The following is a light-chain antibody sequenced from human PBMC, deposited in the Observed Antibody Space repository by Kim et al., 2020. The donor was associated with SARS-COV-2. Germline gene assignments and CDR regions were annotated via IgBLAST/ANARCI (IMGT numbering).Light chain of an antibody. V-gene: IGLV3-1*01. CDR1: KLGDKY. J-gene: IGLJ2*01. Sequence: VSPGQTASITCSGDKLGDKYACWYQQKPGQAPVLVIYQDSKRPSGIPERFSGSNSGNTATLTISGTQAMDEADYYCQAWDSSTAKFGGGTQLTVL. CDR3: QAWDSSTAK. CDR2: QDS.